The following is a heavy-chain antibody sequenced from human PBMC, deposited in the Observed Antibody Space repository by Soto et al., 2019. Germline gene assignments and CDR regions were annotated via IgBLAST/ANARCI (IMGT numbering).Heavy chain of an antibody. CDR1: GYSFTSYW. CDR3: ARQMGSSWYVYWFDP. V-gene: IGHV5-51*01. J-gene: IGHJ5*02. Sequence: GESLKISCQGSGYSFTSYWIGWVRQMPGKGLEWMGIIYPGDSDTRYSPSFQGQVTISADKSISTAYLQWSSLKASDTAMYYCARQMGSSWYVYWFDPWGQGTLVTVS. D-gene: IGHD6-13*01. CDR2: IYPGDSDT.